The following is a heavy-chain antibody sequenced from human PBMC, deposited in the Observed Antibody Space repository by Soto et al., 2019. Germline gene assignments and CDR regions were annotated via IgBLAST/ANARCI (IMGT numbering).Heavy chain of an antibody. Sequence: GAPVKVSCKASGYTFTSYAMHWVRQAPGQRLEWMGWINAGNGNTKYSQKFQGRVTITRDTSASTAYMELSSLRSEDTAVYYCARGYCSSTSCPLSWGQGTLVTVSS. CDR2: INAGNGNT. V-gene: IGHV1-3*01. CDR1: GYTFTSYA. CDR3: ARGYCSSTSCPLS. J-gene: IGHJ5*02. D-gene: IGHD2-2*01.